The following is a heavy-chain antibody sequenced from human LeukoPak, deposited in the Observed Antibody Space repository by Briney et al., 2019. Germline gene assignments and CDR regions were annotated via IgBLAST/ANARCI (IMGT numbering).Heavy chain of an antibody. CDR1: GGSISSGSYY. D-gene: IGHD1-26*01. J-gene: IGHJ3*02. Sequence: SQTLSLTCTVSGGSISSGSYYWSWIRQPAGKGLEWIGRINTSGNSHYNPSLKSRVTMSVDTATNQFSLRLSSVTAADTAVYYCARDTRGSFGLNAFDIWGQGTMVTVSS. CDR2: INTSGNS. V-gene: IGHV4-61*02. CDR3: ARDTRGSFGLNAFDI.